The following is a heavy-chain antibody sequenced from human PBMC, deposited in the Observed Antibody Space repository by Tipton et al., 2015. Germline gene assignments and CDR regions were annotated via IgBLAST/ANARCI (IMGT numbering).Heavy chain of an antibody. Sequence: TLSLTCTVSGGSISSGYWSWIRQPPGKGLEWIGYVFYTGSTYYNPSLESRVTISVDTFENQFSLKLRSVTAADTAMYFCARENAYYYGMDVWGQGTTVTVSS. CDR2: VFYTGST. CDR1: GGSISSGY. V-gene: IGHV4-59*01. CDR3: ARENAYYYGMDV. J-gene: IGHJ6*02. D-gene: IGHD1-1*01.